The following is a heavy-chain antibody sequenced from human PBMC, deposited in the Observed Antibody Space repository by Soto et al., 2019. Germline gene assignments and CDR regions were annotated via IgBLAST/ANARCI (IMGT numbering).Heavy chain of an antibody. J-gene: IGHJ6*02. CDR2: IIPVFGTA. Sequence: QVQLVQSGAEVKKPGSSVKVSCKASGGTFSSYAISWVRQAPGQGLEWMGGIIPVFGTANYAQEFQGRVTITADRSTSTAYMDLSSLRSDDTAVYYCARGLGELAYYSGMEVWGQGTTVTVSS. CDR3: ARGLGELAYYSGMEV. CDR1: GGTFSSYA. V-gene: IGHV1-69*06. D-gene: IGHD3-10*01.